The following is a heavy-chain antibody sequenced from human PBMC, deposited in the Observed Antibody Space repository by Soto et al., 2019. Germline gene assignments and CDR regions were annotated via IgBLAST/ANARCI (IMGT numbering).Heavy chain of an antibody. Sequence: SLKISCKASAYTFSAYWIAWVRQMPGKGLEWMGIIHPGDSDIRYSQSFRGQVTISADKSITTAYLQWSSLRASDTAMYYCARQDGAANFYLDHWGQGTRVTVSS. CDR3: ARQDGAANFYLDH. V-gene: IGHV5-51*01. CDR2: IHPGDSDI. J-gene: IGHJ4*02. CDR1: AYTFSAYW. D-gene: IGHD1-1*01.